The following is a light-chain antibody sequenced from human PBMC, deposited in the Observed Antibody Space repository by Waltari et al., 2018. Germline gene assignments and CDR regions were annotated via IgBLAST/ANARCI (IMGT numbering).Light chain of an antibody. CDR3: AAWDDSLSGPV. V-gene: IGLV1-47*01. CDR1: RSNIGSNT. CDR2: RNN. J-gene: IGLJ2*01. Sequence: QSVLTQPPSASGTPGQRVTISCSGSRSNIGSNTVYWFHQLPGTAPKLLIYRNNEPPSGVPDRFSGSKSGTSASLAISGLRSDDEADYYCAAWDDSLSGPVFGGGTNLTVL.